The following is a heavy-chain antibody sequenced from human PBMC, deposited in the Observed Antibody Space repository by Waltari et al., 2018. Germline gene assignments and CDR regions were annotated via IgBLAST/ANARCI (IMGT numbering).Heavy chain of an antibody. CDR3: ARRSAILWFGEQHVEGMDV. CDR2: INPSGST. Sequence: QVQLQQWGAGLLKPSETLSLTCAAYGGSFTGYSWRWIRRPPRKGLEWIGEINPSGSTNYDPSLKSRVTISVDTSKNQFSLKLSSVTAADTSVYYCARRSAILWFGEQHVEGMDVWGQGTTVTVSS. V-gene: IGHV4-34*01. J-gene: IGHJ6*02. D-gene: IGHD3-10*01. CDR1: GGSFTGYS.